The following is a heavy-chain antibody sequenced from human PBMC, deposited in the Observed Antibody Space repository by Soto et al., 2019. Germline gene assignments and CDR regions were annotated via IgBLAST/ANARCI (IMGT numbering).Heavy chain of an antibody. J-gene: IGHJ4*02. CDR2: IIPIFGTA. D-gene: IGHD3-22*01. Sequence: GASVKVSCKASGGTFSSYAISWVRQAPGQGLEWMGGIIPIFGTANYAQKFQGRVTITADKSTSTAYMELSSLRSEDTAVYYCARVRLYYDSSGYLDYWGQGTLVTVSS. CDR3: ARVRLYYDSSGYLDY. V-gene: IGHV1-69*06. CDR1: GGTFSSYA.